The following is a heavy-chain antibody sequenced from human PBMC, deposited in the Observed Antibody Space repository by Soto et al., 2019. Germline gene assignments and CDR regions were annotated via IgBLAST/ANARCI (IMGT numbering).Heavy chain of an antibody. D-gene: IGHD1-26*01. CDR2: ISAYNGNT. V-gene: IGHV1-18*01. CDR3: ARVSRGSYQYYYYGMDV. Sequence: GASVKVSCKASGYTFTSYGISRLRQAPGQGLEWMGWISAYNGNTNYAQKLQGRVTMTTDTSTSTAYMELRSLRSDDTAVYYCARVSRGSYQYYYYGMDVWGQGTTVT. CDR1: GYTFTSYG. J-gene: IGHJ6*02.